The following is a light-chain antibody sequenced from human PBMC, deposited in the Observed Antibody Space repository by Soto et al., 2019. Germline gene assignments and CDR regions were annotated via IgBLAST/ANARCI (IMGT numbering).Light chain of an antibody. V-gene: IGLV1-40*01. CDR2: ANT. Sequence: QLVLTQPPSVSGAPGQRVTISCTGSSSNIGSGYDVHWYQQLPGTAPKLLIYANTHRPSGVPDRFSVSKSGTSASLAITGLQAEDEADYYCQSYDSSLSAVVFGGGTELTVL. CDR1: SSNIGSGYD. CDR3: QSYDSSLSAVV. J-gene: IGLJ2*01.